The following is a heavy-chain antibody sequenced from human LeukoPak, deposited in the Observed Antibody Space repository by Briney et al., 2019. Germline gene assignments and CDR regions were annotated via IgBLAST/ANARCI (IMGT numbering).Heavy chain of an antibody. CDR3: ARWLGGETGFLDY. Sequence: GESLKISCKASGYSFTTYWIGWVRQMPGKGLEWMGIIYPGDSDTRYGPSFQGQVTISADKAISTAYLQWSSLKASDTAMYYCARWLGGETGFLDYWGQGTLVTVSS. D-gene: IGHD3-9*01. CDR1: GYSFTTYW. V-gene: IGHV5-51*01. CDR2: IYPGDSDT. J-gene: IGHJ4*02.